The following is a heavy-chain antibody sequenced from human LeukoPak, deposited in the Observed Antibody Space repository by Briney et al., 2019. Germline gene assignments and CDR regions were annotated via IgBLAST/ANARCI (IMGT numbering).Heavy chain of an antibody. Sequence: GASVKVSCKASGGTFSSYAISWVRQAPGQGLEWMGGIIPIFGTANYAQKFQGRVTITADEFTSTAYMELSSLRSEDTAVYYCARWADWSGYYEGYFDYWGQGTLVTVSS. D-gene: IGHD3-3*01. CDR1: GGTFSSYA. CDR2: IIPIFGTA. CDR3: ARWADWSGYYEGYFDY. J-gene: IGHJ4*02. V-gene: IGHV1-69*13.